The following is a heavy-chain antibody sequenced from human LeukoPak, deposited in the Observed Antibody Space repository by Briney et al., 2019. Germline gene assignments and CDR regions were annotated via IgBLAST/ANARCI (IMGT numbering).Heavy chain of an antibody. Sequence: ASVKVSCKASGYTFTSYYMHWVRQAPGQGLEWMGIINPSGGSTSYAQKFQGRVTMTRDMSTSTVYMELSSLRSEDTAVYYCARDYYDSSGYYYYYYYMDVWGKGTTVTVSS. V-gene: IGHV1-46*01. D-gene: IGHD3-22*01. CDR1: GYTFTSYY. CDR3: ARDYYDSSGYYYYYYYMDV. J-gene: IGHJ6*03. CDR2: INPSGGST.